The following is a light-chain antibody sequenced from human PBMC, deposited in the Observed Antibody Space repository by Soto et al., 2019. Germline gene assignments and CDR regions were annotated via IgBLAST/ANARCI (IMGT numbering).Light chain of an antibody. Sequence: EIVMTQSPATLSVSPGERATLSCRASQSVGSHLAWYQQKPGKAPRLLIYYTSTRATGIPARFSGSGSGTEFTLTISTLQSEDFAIYYCQQYNNWPFTFGPGTKVDIK. CDR3: QQYNNWPFT. J-gene: IGKJ3*01. CDR1: QSVGSH. V-gene: IGKV3-15*01. CDR2: YTS.